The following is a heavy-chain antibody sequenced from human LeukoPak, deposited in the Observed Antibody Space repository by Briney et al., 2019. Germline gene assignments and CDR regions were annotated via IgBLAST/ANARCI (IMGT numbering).Heavy chain of an antibody. CDR3: ARVMRDGYIANWFDP. Sequence: LETLSLTCTVSGGSVSSGSYYWSWIRQPPGKGLEWIGYIYYSGSTNYNPSLKSRVTISVDTSKNQFSLKLSSVTAADTAVYYCARVMRDGYIANWFDPWGQGTLVTVSS. V-gene: IGHV4-61*01. J-gene: IGHJ5*02. CDR2: IYYSGST. CDR1: GGSVSSGSYY. D-gene: IGHD5-24*01.